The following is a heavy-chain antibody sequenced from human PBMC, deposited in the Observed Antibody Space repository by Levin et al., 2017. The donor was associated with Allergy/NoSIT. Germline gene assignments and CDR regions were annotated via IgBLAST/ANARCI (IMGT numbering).Heavy chain of an antibody. CDR2: ISYDGSSK. CDR1: GFTFSSYA. D-gene: IGHD3-10*01. CDR3: ARDAYYGSGSYFPF. Sequence: GESLQISCAASGFTFSSYAMHWVRQAPGKGLEWVAVISYDGSSKYYADSVKGRFTISRDNSKNTLYLQMNSLRAEDTAVYYCARDAYYGSGSYFPFWGQGTLVTVSS. J-gene: IGHJ4*02. V-gene: IGHV3-30-3*01.